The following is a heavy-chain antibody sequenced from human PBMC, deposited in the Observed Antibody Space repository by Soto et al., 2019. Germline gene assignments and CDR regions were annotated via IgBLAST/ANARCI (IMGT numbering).Heavy chain of an antibody. J-gene: IGHJ2*01. D-gene: IGHD1-1*01. CDR2: IYYSGST. Sequence: PSETLSLTCTVSGGSISSYYWSWIRQPPGKGLEWIGYIYYSGSTNYNPSLKSRVTISADTSKNQFSLKLSSVTAADTAVYYCARGERGWYFDLWGRGTLVTVSS. V-gene: IGHV4-59*01. CDR1: GGSISSYY. CDR3: ARGERGWYFDL.